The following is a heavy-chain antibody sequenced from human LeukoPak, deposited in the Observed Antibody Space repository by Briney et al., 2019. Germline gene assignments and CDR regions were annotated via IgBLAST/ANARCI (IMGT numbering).Heavy chain of an antibody. CDR3: ASPQLYYFDS. Sequence: GGSLRLSCAASGFTFSSYAMHWVRQAPGKGLEWVAVISYDGSNKYYADSVKGRFTISRDNSKNTLYLQMNSLRAEDTAVYYCASPQLYYFDSWAQETLVTVSS. CDR2: ISYDGSNK. D-gene: IGHD2-2*01. CDR1: GFTFSSYA. V-gene: IGHV3-30*01. J-gene: IGHJ4*02.